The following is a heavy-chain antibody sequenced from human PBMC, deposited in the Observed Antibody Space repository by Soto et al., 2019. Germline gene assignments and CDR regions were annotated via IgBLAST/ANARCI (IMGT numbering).Heavy chain of an antibody. CDR1: GFTFSSYG. D-gene: IGHD6-13*01. CDR2: IWYDGSNK. Sequence: QVQLVESGGGVVQPGRSLRLSCAASGFTFSSYGMHWVRQAPGKGLEWGAVIWYDGSNKYYADSVKGRFTISKDNSKNTLYLQMNSLSAEDTAVYYCARDNSSSWYLPGTFLDYWGQGTLVTVSS. CDR3: ARDNSSSWYLPGTFLDY. V-gene: IGHV3-33*01. J-gene: IGHJ4*02.